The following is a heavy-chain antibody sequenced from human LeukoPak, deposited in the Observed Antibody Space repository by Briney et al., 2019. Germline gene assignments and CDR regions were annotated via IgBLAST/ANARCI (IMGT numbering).Heavy chain of an antibody. CDR2: IYYSGST. CDR1: GDSVRGYY. J-gene: IGHJ4*02. V-gene: IGHV4-59*02. D-gene: IGHD3-10*01. CDR3: VRDRFGRTTHFDY. Sequence: SETLSLTCTVSGDSVRGYYWSWVRQPPGKGLEWVGYIYYSGSTNYNPSLKSRVTISVDTSKNKFSLKMTSVSAPRTGVFFCVRDRFGRTTHFDYGGQGILVTVS.